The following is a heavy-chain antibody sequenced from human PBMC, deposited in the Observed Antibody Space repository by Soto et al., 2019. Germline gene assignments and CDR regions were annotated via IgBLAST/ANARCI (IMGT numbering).Heavy chain of an antibody. Sequence: GESLKISCKASGYSFSTYWIGWVRQMPGKGLEWMGIIYPGDSDTKYSPSLQGQVTISADKSISTAYLQWSSLKASDTAMYYCARHPPRSYYDSSGYYYEPFDYWGQGTLVTVSS. V-gene: IGHV5-51*01. D-gene: IGHD3-22*01. CDR3: ARHPPRSYYDSSGYYYEPFDY. CDR1: GYSFSTYW. CDR2: IYPGDSDT. J-gene: IGHJ4*02.